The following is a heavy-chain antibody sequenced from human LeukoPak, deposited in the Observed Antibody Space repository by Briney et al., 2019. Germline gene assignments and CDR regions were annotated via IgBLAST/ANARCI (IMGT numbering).Heavy chain of an antibody. CDR1: GYTFSDHY. V-gene: IGHV1-2*02. Sequence: ASVKVSCKSSGYTFSDHYMHRVRQAPGQGLEWMGWIDPSSGATNYAQNFQGRVTMTRDTSINTAYMELSRLRSDDTAVYYCARAQHYDYIWGTSRPVTFDYWGRGTLVTVSP. CDR2: IDPSSGAT. D-gene: IGHD3-16*02. CDR3: ARAQHYDYIWGTSRPVTFDY. J-gene: IGHJ4*02.